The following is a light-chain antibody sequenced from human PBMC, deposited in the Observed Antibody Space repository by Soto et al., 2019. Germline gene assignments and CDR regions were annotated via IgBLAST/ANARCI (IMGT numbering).Light chain of an antibody. Sequence: DIVMTQSPLSLRVTPGEPASISCRSSQSLLHSSGYNYLHWYLQKPGQSPQLLIPLGSDRSSGVPDRFSGSGSGTEFTLTISSLQPDDFATYYCQQYRTFGQGTKVDIK. CDR1: QSLLHSSGYNY. J-gene: IGKJ1*01. V-gene: IGKV2-28*01. CDR2: LGS. CDR3: QQYRT.